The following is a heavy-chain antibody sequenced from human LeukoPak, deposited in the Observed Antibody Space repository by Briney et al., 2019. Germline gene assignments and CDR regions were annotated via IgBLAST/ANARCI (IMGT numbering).Heavy chain of an antibody. D-gene: IGHD2-15*01. V-gene: IGHV4-39*07. Sequence: SETLSLTCTVAGDSISSTSHYWGWIRQPPGKGLEWIGEINHSGSTNYNPSLKSRVTISVDTSKNQFSLKLSSVTAADTAVYYCARVAIGSWYFDLWGRGTLVTVSS. CDR2: INHSGST. CDR3: ARVAIGSWYFDL. J-gene: IGHJ2*01. CDR1: GDSISSTSHY.